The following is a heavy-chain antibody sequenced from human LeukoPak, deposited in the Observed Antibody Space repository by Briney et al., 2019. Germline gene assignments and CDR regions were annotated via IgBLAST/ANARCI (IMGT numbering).Heavy chain of an antibody. Sequence: PSETLSRTCAVYGGSFSGYYWSWIRQPPGKGLEWIGEINHSGSTNYNPSLKGRVTISVDTSKNQFSLKLSSVTAADTAVYYCACIAVAGTDYWGQGTLVTVSS. V-gene: IGHV4-34*01. CDR2: INHSGST. CDR1: GGSFSGYY. D-gene: IGHD6-19*01. CDR3: ACIAVAGTDY. J-gene: IGHJ4*02.